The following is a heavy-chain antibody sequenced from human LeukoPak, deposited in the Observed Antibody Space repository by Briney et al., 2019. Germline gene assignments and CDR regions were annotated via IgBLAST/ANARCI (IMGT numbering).Heavy chain of an antibody. CDR2: INHSGST. J-gene: IGHJ4*02. V-gene: IGHV4-34*01. Sequence: PSETLSLTCAVYGGSFSGYYWSWIRQPPGKGLEWIGEINHSGSTNYNPSLKSRVTISVDTSKNQFSLKLSSVTAADTAVYYCAREQAALGRYFDWLPFDYWGQETLVTVSS. CDR1: GGSFSGYY. D-gene: IGHD3-9*01. CDR3: AREQAALGRYFDWLPFDY.